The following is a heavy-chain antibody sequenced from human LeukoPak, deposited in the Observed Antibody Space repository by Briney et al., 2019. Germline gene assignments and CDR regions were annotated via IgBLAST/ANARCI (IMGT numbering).Heavy chain of an antibody. V-gene: IGHV4-59*12. CDR1: GGSISSYY. CDR3: ARFSTSHRIAARPPNRAFDI. CDR2: IYYSGST. J-gene: IGHJ3*02. Sequence: SETLSLTCTVSGGSISSYYWSWIRQPPGKGLEWIGYIYYSGSTNYNPSLKSRVTISVDTSKNQFSLKLSSVTAADTAVYYCARFSTSHRIAARPPNRAFDIWGQGTMVTVSS. D-gene: IGHD6-6*01.